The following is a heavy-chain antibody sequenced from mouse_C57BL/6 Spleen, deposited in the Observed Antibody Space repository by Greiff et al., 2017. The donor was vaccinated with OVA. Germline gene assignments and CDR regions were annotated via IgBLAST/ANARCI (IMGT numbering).Heavy chain of an antibody. Sequence: QVQLKESGAELVRPGSSVKLSCKASGYTFTSYWMHWVKQRPIQGLEWIGNIDPSDSETHYNQKFKDKATLTVDKSSSTAYMQLSSLTSEDSAVYYCARGDYGNPYFDVWGTGTTVTVSS. CDR2: IDPSDSET. D-gene: IGHD2-1*01. CDR3: ARGDYGNPYFDV. CDR1: GYTFTSYW. J-gene: IGHJ1*03. V-gene: IGHV1-52*01.